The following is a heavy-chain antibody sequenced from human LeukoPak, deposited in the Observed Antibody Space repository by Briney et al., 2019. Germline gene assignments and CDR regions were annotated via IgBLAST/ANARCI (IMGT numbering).Heavy chain of an antibody. Sequence: ASVKVSCKASGHTFIGYYMHWVRQAPGQGLEWMGWINPNSGGTNYGQKFQGRVTMTTDTSISTAYMELSRLTSDDTAVYYCAGDGIAVVWGQGTLVTVSS. V-gene: IGHV1-2*02. J-gene: IGHJ4*02. CDR3: AGDGIAVV. CDR1: GHTFIGYY. CDR2: INPNSGGT. D-gene: IGHD6-19*01.